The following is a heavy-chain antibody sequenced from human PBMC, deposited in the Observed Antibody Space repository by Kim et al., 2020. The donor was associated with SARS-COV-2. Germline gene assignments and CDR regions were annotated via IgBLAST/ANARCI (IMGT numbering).Heavy chain of an antibody. Sequence: GGSLRLSCAASGFTFSNYWMTWVRQTPGKGLEWVASIKHDGSGQYYVDSLMGRFTISRDNAKNSLYLQMNSLRAEDTAPYHCATAAWSSVFDPSGQGSL. J-gene: IGHJ5*02. CDR3: ATAAWSSVFDP. CDR1: GFTFSNYW. D-gene: IGHD1-26*01. CDR2: IKHDGSGQ. V-gene: IGHV3-7*01.